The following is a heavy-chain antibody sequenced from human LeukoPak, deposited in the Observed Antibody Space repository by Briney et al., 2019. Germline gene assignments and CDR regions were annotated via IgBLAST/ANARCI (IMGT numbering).Heavy chain of an antibody. CDR1: GASISSYY. Sequence: NSSETLSLTCTVSGASISSYYWSWIRQPAGKGLEWVGRIYTSGSTNYNPSLKSRGTMSVDTSKNQFSLKMSSVTAADTAVYYCARDLRWYSSSWYDKKNWFDPWGQGTLVTVSS. CDR3: ARDLRWYSSSWYDKKNWFDP. V-gene: IGHV4-4*07. J-gene: IGHJ5*02. CDR2: IYTSGST. D-gene: IGHD6-13*01.